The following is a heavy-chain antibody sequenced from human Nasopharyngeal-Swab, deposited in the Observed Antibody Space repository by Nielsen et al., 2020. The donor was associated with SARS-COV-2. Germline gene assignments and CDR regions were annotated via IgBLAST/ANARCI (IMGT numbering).Heavy chain of an antibody. D-gene: IGHD6-19*01. CDR1: GGSISSYY. CDR3: ARGVRGWWYFDL. J-gene: IGHJ2*01. V-gene: IGHV4-59*01. CDR2: IYYSGST. Sequence: SETLSLTCTVSGGSISSYYWSWIRQPPGKGLEWIGYIYYSGSTNYNPSLKSRVTISVDTSKNQFSLKLSSVTAADTAVYYCARGVRGWWYFDLWGRGTLVTVSS.